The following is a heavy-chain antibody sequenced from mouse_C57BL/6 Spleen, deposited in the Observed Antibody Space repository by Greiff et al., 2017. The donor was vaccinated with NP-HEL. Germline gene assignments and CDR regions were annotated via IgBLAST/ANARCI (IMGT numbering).Heavy chain of an antibody. CDR1: GFTFSDYY. CDR2: INYDGSST. D-gene: IGHD2-4*01. CDR3: ARDRGYDYEDAMDY. J-gene: IGHJ4*01. Sequence: EVKLMESEGGLVQPGSSMKLSCTASGFTFSDYYMAWVRQVPEKGLEWVANINYDGSSTYYLDSLKSRFIISRDNAKNILYLQMSSLKSEDTATYYCARDRGYDYEDAMDYWGQGTSVTVSS. V-gene: IGHV5-16*01.